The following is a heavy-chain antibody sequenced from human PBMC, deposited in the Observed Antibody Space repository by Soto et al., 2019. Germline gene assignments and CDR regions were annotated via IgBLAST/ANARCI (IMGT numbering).Heavy chain of an antibody. CDR2: INPNSGDP. J-gene: IGHJ3*02. D-gene: IGHD6-13*01. Sequence: QVQLVQSGAEVKKPGASVTVSCKASGYTLSDYYIQWVRQAPGQGLEWMGWINPNSGDPNYAQKFQGRVTMSRDTSINTAYMELRCLRSEDTAVYYCTREGGGIAAAGAGNDAFDIWGQGTKVTVSS. CDR3: TREGGGIAAAGAGNDAFDI. CDR1: GYTLSDYY. V-gene: IGHV1-2*02.